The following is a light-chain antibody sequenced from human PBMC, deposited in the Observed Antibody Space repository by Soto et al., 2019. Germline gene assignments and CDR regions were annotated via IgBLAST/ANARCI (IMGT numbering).Light chain of an antibody. J-gene: IGLJ1*01. V-gene: IGLV2-14*01. Sequence: QSALTQPASVSGSPGQSITISCTGTSSDVGGYNYVSWYQQHPGTAPKLMIYEVSNRPSGVPQRFSGSKTGTSASLAIGGLQSEDGADYYCAAWDDSLGAYVFGTGTKVTVL. CDR1: SSDVGGYNY. CDR2: EVS. CDR3: AAWDDSLGAYV.